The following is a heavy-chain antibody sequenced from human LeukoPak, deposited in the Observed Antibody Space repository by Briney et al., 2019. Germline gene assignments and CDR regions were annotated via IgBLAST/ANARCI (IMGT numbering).Heavy chain of an antibody. CDR2: MSWYSSDT. J-gene: IGHJ4*02. V-gene: IGHV3-9*01. D-gene: IGHD4-11*01. Sequence: GGSLRLSCEASGFTLDDYAVHWVRQAPGKGLEWVSGMSWYSSDTGYADSVKGRFTISRDNAKNSLYLQMNSLRAEDTAFYYCAKDLNSNYFSFCFESWGQGTLVTVSS. CDR1: GFTLDDYA. CDR3: AKDLNSNYFSFCFES.